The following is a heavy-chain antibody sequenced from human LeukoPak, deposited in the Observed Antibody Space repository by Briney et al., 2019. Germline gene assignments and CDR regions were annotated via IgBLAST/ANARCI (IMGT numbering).Heavy chain of an antibody. CDR2: ISSSSTI. Sequence: GGSLRLSCAASGFTFSSYSMNWVRQAPGKGLEWVSYISSSSTIYYADSVKGRFTISRDNAKNSLYLQMNSLRAEDTAVYYCARVLGGIEDYWGQGTLVTVSS. V-gene: IGHV3-48*04. CDR1: GFTFSSYS. D-gene: IGHD6-13*01. J-gene: IGHJ4*02. CDR3: ARVLGGIEDY.